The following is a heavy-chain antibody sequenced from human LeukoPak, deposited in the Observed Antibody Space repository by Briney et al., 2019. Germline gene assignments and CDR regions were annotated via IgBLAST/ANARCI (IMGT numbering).Heavy chain of an antibody. V-gene: IGHV4-31*03. CDR3: ARDEGGYDRNWFDP. D-gene: IGHD5-12*01. Sequence: PSQTLSLTCTVSGGSISSGGYYWRWLRQHPGKGLEWIGYSYYSGSTYYNPSLKSRVTISVDTSKNQFSLKLSSVTAADTAVYYCARDEGGYDRNWFDPWGQGTLVTVSS. J-gene: IGHJ5*02. CDR2: SYYSGST. CDR1: GGSISSGGYY.